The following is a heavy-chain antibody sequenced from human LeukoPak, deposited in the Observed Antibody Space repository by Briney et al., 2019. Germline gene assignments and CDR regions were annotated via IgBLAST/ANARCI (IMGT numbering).Heavy chain of an antibody. V-gene: IGHV4-59*01. Sequence: IPSETLSLTCTVSGGSISTYYWSWVRQPPGKGLEWIGYIYYSGSTNYNPSFKSRVTISVDTSKNQFSLKLSSVTAADTAVYYCARVTYYYDSSGYYYYFDYWGQGTLVTVSS. J-gene: IGHJ4*02. CDR2: IYYSGST. CDR3: ARVTYYYDSSGYYYYFDY. CDR1: GGSISTYY. D-gene: IGHD3-22*01.